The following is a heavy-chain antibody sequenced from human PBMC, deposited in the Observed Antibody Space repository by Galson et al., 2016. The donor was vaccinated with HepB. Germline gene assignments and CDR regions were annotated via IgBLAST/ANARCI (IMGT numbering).Heavy chain of an antibody. V-gene: IGHV1-2*06. D-gene: IGHD1-26*01. CDR2: INAYIGNT. CDR1: GYTFTGYY. J-gene: IGHJ3*02. Sequence: SVKVSCKASGYTFTGYYMHWVRQAPGQGLEWMGRINAYIGNTNYAQKFQGRVTMTRDTSISTVYMELSRLKSDDTAIYYCARDRYSGSYYVGAFDIWGQGTMVTVS. CDR3: ARDRYSGSYYVGAFDI.